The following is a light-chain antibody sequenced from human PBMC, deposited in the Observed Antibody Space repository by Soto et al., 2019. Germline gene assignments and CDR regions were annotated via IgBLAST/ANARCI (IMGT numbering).Light chain of an antibody. J-gene: IGLJ2*01. Sequence: QSALTQPPSASGSPGQSVTISCTGTSSDIGGYNYVSWYQQHPGKAPKLMIYEVIKRPSGVPDRFSGSKSGNTASLTISELQAEDEADYYCSSYTSRSTPVFGGGTKVTVL. CDR2: EVI. V-gene: IGLV2-8*01. CDR3: SSYTSRSTPV. CDR1: SSDIGGYNY.